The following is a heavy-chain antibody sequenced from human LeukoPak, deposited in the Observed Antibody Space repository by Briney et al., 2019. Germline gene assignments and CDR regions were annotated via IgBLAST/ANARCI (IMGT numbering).Heavy chain of an antibody. D-gene: IGHD5-24*01. V-gene: IGHV3-23*01. Sequence: GGSLRLSSAASGFTFSTYAMSWVRQAPGKGLEWVSGISGSGGTTYYADSVKGRFTISRDNSKNTLYLQMNSLRAEDTAVYYCAKRVYVGGGYNFDYWDQATLVTVSS. CDR3: AKRVYVGGGYNFDY. J-gene: IGHJ4*02. CDR1: GFTFSTYA. CDR2: ISGSGGTT.